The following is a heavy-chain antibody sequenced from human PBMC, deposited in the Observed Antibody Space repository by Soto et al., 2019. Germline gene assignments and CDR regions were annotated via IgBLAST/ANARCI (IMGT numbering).Heavy chain of an antibody. V-gene: IGHV4-59*01. Sequence: SETLSLTCSVSGASISGYYWTWIRQPPGGGLEWIGYMHHTQGTNDNPSLRGRVHMSIDTSMNQFSLRLTSVTAADTAVYYCARVPFVGYFDWLDPWGHGTLVTAPQ. J-gene: IGHJ5*02. CDR3: ARVPFVGYFDWLDP. CDR1: GASISGYY. D-gene: IGHD3-9*01. CDR2: MHHTQGT.